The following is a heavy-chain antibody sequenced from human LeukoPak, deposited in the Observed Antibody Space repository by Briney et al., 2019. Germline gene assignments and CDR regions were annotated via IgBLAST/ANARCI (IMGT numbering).Heavy chain of an antibody. D-gene: IGHD2/OR15-2a*01. CDR1: GGSFSGYY. CDR3: ARSADFFYFDY. V-gene: IGHV4-34*01. CDR2: INHSGST. Sequence: PSETLSLTCAVYGGSFSGYYWSWIRQPPGKGLEWIGEINHSGSTYYNPSLKSRVTISVDTSKNQFSLKLSSVTAADTAVYYCARSADFFYFDYWGQGTLVTVSS. J-gene: IGHJ4*02.